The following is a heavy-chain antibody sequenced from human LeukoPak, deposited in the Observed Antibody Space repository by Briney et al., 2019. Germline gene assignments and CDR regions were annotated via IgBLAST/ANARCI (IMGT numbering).Heavy chain of an antibody. Sequence: ASVKVSCKASGYTFTNYDINWVRQAPGQGLEWTGWMNPASGNTGYAQKFQSRVTITRNTSISTAYMELSSLRSEDTAVYFCARGAFWSGYYSGSDNWGQGTLVTVSS. J-gene: IGHJ4*02. CDR2: MNPASGNT. CDR3: ARGAFWSGYYSGSDN. V-gene: IGHV1-8*01. D-gene: IGHD3-3*01. CDR1: GYTFTNYD.